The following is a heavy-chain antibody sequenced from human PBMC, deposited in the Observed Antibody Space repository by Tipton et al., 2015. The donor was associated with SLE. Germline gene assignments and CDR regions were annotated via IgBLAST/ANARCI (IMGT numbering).Heavy chain of an antibody. CDR1: GGSISSSSYY. CDR3: ARDRCCGAGSCCDWYFDL. J-gene: IGHJ2*01. D-gene: IGHD2-15*01. V-gene: IGHV4-61*01. CDR2: IHYRGST. Sequence: TLSLTCTVSGGSISSSSYYWGWIRQPPGKGLEWIGYIHYRGSTNYNPSLKSRVTISLDTSENQFSLKLSSVTAADPAVYYCARDRCCGAGSCCDWYFDLWGRGPLVTVSS.